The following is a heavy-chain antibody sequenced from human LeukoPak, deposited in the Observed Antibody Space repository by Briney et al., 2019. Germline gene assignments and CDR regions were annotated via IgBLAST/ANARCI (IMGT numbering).Heavy chain of an antibody. CDR1: GYTFTGYY. J-gene: IGHJ5*02. CDR3: ALFVRMVRGVTPWFDP. D-gene: IGHD3-10*01. Sequence: ASVKVSCKASGYTFTGYYMHWVRQAPGQGLEWMGWINPNSGGTNYAQKFQGRVTMTRDTTISTAYMELSRLRSDDTAVYYCALFVRMVRGVTPWFDPWGQGTLVTVSS. CDR2: INPNSGGT. V-gene: IGHV1-2*02.